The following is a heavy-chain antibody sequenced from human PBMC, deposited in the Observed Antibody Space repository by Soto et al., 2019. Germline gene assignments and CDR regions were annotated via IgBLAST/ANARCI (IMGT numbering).Heavy chain of an antibody. J-gene: IGHJ5*02. CDR1: GGSFSGYY. CDR3: ARADYYDSSGLHRWFDP. D-gene: IGHD3-22*01. Sequence: SETLSLTCAVYGGSFSGYYWSWIHQPPGKGLEWIGEINHSGSTNYNPSLKSRFTISVDTSKNQFSLKLSSVTAADTAVYYCARADYYDSSGLHRWFDPWGQGTLVTVSS. CDR2: INHSGST. V-gene: IGHV4-34*01.